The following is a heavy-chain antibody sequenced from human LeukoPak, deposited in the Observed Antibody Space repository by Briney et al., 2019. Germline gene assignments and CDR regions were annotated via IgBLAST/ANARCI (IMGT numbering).Heavy chain of an antibody. V-gene: IGHV1-18*04. Sequence: GASVKVSCKASGYTFTSYGISWVRQAPGQGLEWMGWISAYNGNTNYAQNLQDRVFMNTDTSTTTAYMELRSLRSDDTAVYYCGRDRHWNQGNFDYWGQGTLVTVSS. CDR3: GRDRHWNQGNFDY. D-gene: IGHD1-1*01. J-gene: IGHJ4*02. CDR2: ISAYNGNT. CDR1: GYTFTSYG.